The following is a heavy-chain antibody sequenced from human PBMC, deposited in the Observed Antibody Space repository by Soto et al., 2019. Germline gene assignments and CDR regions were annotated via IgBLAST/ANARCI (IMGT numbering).Heavy chain of an antibody. CDR1: GYTFTSYY. CDR3: ALNAFDF. V-gene: IGHV1-46*01. Sequence: QVQLVQSGAEIKEPGASVKLSCKTAGYTFTSYYIHWVRQAPGQGLEWMAIINPSDGDTCYTQKVQGRVAVTRDMSTSTVYMDLSSLKSEDTAVYYCALNAFDFWGQGTVVTVSS. CDR2: INPSDGDT. J-gene: IGHJ3*01.